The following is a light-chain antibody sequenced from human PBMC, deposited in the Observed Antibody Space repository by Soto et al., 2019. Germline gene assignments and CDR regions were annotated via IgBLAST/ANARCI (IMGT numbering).Light chain of an antibody. CDR2: KAS. Sequence: DIQMTQSPSTLSASVGDRVTITFRASQSISNWLAWYQQKPGKAPKLLIFKASSLESGVPSRFSGSGFGTEFTLTISSLQPDDFATYYCQQYNSYSPYTLGQGTKLEIK. J-gene: IGKJ2*01. CDR1: QSISNW. CDR3: QQYNSYSPYT. V-gene: IGKV1-5*03.